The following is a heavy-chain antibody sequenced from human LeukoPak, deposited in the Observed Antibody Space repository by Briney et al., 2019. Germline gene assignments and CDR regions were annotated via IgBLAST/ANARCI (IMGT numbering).Heavy chain of an antibody. CDR1: GFTFSNYA. CDR3: ARDLSYDSSGYPFDY. Sequence: GGSLRLSCAASGFTFSNYAVTWVRQAPGKGLEWVSGITGSGDTTYYADSVKGRFTISRDNSKNTLYLQMNSLRAEDTAVYYCARDLSYDSSGYPFDYWGQGTLVTVSS. CDR2: ITGSGDTT. D-gene: IGHD3-22*01. V-gene: IGHV3-23*01. J-gene: IGHJ4*02.